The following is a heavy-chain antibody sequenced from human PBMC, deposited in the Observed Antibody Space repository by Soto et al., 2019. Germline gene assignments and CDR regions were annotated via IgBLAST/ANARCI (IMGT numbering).Heavy chain of an antibody. D-gene: IGHD3-22*01. CDR3: ARDLAYYYDSSGWTNFDY. CDR2: IIPIFGTA. CDR1: GGTFGSYA. Sequence: SVKVSCKASGGTFGSYAISWVRQAPGQGLEWMGGIIPIFGTANYAQKFQGRVTITADESTSTAYMELSSLRSEDTAVYYCARDLAYYYDSSGWTNFDYWGQGTLVNVSS. V-gene: IGHV1-69*13. J-gene: IGHJ4*02.